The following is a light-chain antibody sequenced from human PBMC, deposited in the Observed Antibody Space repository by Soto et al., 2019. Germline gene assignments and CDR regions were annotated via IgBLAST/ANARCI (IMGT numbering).Light chain of an antibody. J-gene: IGKJ2*02. CDR1: QDISNY. CDR3: QHYDNLLRCT. V-gene: IGKV1-33*01. Sequence: DIQMTQSPSSLSASVGDRVTITCQASQDISNYLNWYQQKPGKAPKLLIYDASNLETGVPSRFSGSGSGTDFTFTISSLQPEDIATYYCQHYDNLLRCTFGQGTKLEIK. CDR2: DAS.